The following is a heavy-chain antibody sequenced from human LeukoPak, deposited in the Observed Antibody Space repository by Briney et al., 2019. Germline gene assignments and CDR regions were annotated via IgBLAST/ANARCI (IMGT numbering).Heavy chain of an antibody. V-gene: IGHV4-61*10. Sequence: SQTLSLTCTVSGGSISSGSYYWSWIRQPAGKGLGWIGYIYYSGSTNYNPSLKSRVTISVDTSKNQFSLKLSSVTAADTAVYYCARGVITMVRGAADIWGQGTMVTVSS. CDR2: IYYSGST. J-gene: IGHJ3*02. CDR3: ARGVITMVRGAADI. D-gene: IGHD3-10*01. CDR1: GGSISSGSYY.